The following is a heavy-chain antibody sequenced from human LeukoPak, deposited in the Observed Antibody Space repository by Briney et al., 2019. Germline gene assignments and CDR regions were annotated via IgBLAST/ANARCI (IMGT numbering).Heavy chain of an antibody. Sequence: GGSLRLSCAASGFTVSSNYMSWVRQAPGKGLEWVSVIYSGGSTCYAGSVKGRFTISRDNSKNTLYLQMNSLRAEDTAVYYCARADYYDSSGYYYYWGQGTLVTVSS. J-gene: IGHJ4*02. CDR2: IYSGGST. V-gene: IGHV3-53*01. D-gene: IGHD3-22*01. CDR3: ARADYYDSSGYYYY. CDR1: GFTVSSNY.